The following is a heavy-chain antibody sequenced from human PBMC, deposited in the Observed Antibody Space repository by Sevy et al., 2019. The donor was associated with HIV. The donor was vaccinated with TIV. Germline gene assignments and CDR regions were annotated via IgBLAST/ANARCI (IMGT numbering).Heavy chain of an antibody. V-gene: IGHV3-33*01. J-gene: IGHJ4*02. CDR3: AREDCSGGSCYSDH. Sequence: GGSLRLSCAASGFTFSSYGMHWVRQAPGKGLEWVAVIWYDGSNQYYADSVKGRFTISRDNSKNTLYLQMNSLRAEDTAVYYCAREDCSGGSCYSDHWGQGTLVTVSS. D-gene: IGHD2-15*01. CDR2: IWYDGSNQ. CDR1: GFTFSSYG.